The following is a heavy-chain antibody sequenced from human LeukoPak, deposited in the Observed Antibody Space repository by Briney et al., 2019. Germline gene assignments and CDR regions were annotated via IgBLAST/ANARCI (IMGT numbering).Heavy chain of an antibody. CDR1: GGSISTYY. CDR2: SCTTGST. J-gene: IGHJ6*03. CDR3: ARRSYSYYYMDV. V-gene: IGHV4-4*08. Sequence: PSETLSLTCTVSGGSISTYYWSWIRQPPGKGLEWIGFSCTTGSTNYNPSLRSRVTISIDTSKNQFSLNLTSVTAADTAVYYCARRSYSYYYMDVWGKGTTVTVSS.